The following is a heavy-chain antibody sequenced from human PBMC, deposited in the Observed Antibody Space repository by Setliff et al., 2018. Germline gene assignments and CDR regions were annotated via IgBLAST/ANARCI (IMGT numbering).Heavy chain of an antibody. J-gene: IGHJ1*01. Sequence: SVKVSCKASGGSFSNYAIIWVRQAPGQGPEWMGGIIPIYGSTNNAEKFQGRVTFSADESMSTVYMELSSLTSADTALYYCARGNPAEYFQYWGQGTLVTVS. CDR2: IIPIYGST. CDR1: GGSFSNYA. CDR3: ARGNPAEYFQY. V-gene: IGHV1-69*13.